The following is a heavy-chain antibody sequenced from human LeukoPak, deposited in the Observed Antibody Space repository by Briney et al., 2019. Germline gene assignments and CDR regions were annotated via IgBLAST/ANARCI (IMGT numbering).Heavy chain of an antibody. CDR2: INHSGST. CDR1: GGSFSGYY. Sequence: PSETLSLTCAVYGGSFSGYYWSWIRQPPGKGLEWIGEINHSGSTNYNPSLKSRVTISVDTSKNQFSLKLSSVTAADTAVYYCARTCGSSWRYYYYGMDVWGQGTTVTVSS. V-gene: IGHV4-34*01. J-gene: IGHJ6*02. CDR3: ARTCGSSWRYYYYGMDV. D-gene: IGHD6-13*01.